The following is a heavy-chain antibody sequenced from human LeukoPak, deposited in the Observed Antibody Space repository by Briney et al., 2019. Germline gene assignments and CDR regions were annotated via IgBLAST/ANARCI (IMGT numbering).Heavy chain of an antibody. V-gene: IGHV3-21*01. CDR1: GFTFSSYS. D-gene: IGHD3-10*01. CDR3: ARDPYGSGSYSFAYYYYYYGMDV. Sequence: GGSLRLSCAASGFTFSSYSMNWVRQAPGKGLEWVSSISSSSSYIYYADSVKGRFTISRDNAKNSLYLQMNSLRAEDTAVYYFARDPYGSGSYSFAYYYYYYGMDVWGKGTTVTVSS. J-gene: IGHJ6*04. CDR2: ISSSSSYI.